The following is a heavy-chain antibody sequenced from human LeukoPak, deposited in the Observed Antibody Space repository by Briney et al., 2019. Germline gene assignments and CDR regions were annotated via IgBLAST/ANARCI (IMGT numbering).Heavy chain of an antibody. CDR1: GVSISRSSYY. J-gene: IGHJ5*02. CDR2: IYSSGST. Sequence: PSETLSLTCTVSGVSISRSSYYWGWIRQPPGKGLEWIGSIYSSGSTYYKPSLKSRVTISVDTSKNQISLKLSSVTAADTAVYYCARDPAAAGKGAWFDPWGQGTLVTVSS. V-gene: IGHV4-39*02. CDR3: ARDPAAAGKGAWFDP. D-gene: IGHD6-13*01.